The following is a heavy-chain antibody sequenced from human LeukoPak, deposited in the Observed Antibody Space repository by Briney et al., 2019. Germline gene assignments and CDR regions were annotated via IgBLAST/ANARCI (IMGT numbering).Heavy chain of an antibody. CDR1: GGSFSGYY. V-gene: IGHV4-39*01. CDR2: IYYSGST. J-gene: IGHJ5*02. D-gene: IGHD3-10*01. Sequence: SETLSLTCAVYGGSFSGYYWGWIRQPPGKGLEWIGSIYYSGSTYYNPSLKSRVTISVDTSKNQFSLKLSSVTAADTAVYYCARHRYYYGSGRKGNWFDPWGQGTLVTVSS. CDR3: ARHRYYYGSGRKGNWFDP.